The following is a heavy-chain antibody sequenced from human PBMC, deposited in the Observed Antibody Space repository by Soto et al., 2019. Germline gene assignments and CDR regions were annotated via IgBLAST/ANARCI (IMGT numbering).Heavy chain of an antibody. Sequence: EVQLVESGGGLIQPGGSLRLSCAASGFTVSSNYMSWVRQAPGKGLEWVSVIYSGGSTYYADSVKGRFTISRDNSKNTLYLQMNSMRDEDTAVYYCASTPTSYDSNYWGQGTLVTVSS. CDR1: GFTVSSNY. D-gene: IGHD3-22*01. CDR2: IYSGGST. J-gene: IGHJ4*02. V-gene: IGHV3-53*01. CDR3: ASTPTSYDSNY.